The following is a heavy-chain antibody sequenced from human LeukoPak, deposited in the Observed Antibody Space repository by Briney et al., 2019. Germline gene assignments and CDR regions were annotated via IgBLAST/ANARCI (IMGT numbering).Heavy chain of an antibody. V-gene: IGHV3-11*04. CDR1: GFTFSDHF. CDR2: INSKGDNI. Sequence: PGGSLRLSCVGSGFTFSDHFMSWIRQVPGKEPEWLSYINSKGDNILYRDSVKGRFTISRDNAENSLYLQMNSLKAEDTAVYYCARERFYGDYFDYWGQGTLVIVSS. D-gene: IGHD4-17*01. CDR3: ARERFYGDYFDY. J-gene: IGHJ4*02.